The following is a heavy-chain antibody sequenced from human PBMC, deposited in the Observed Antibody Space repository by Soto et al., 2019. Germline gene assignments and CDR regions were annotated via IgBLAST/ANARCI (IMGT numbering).Heavy chain of an antibody. V-gene: IGHV1-18*01. J-gene: IGHJ5*02. CDR2: ISAYNGNT. CDR1: GYTFTSYG. D-gene: IGHD3-3*01. CDR3: ARDHLQYDFWSGYYFRWFDP. Sequence: ASVKVSCKASGYTFTSYGISWVRQAPGQGLEWMGWISAYNGNTNYAQKLQGRVTMTTDTSTSTAYMELRGLRSDDTAVYYCARDHLQYDFWSGYYFRWFDPWGQGTLVTVSS.